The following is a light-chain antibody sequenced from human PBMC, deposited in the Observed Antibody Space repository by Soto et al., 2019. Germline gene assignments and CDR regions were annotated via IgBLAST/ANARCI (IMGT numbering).Light chain of an antibody. CDR3: QQLNTYPRT. CDR2: GAS. V-gene: IGKV3-15*01. CDR1: QSVSSN. J-gene: IGKJ3*01. Sequence: EIVMTQSPATLSVSPGERATLSCRASQSVSSNLAWYQQKPGQAPRLLIYGASTRATGIPARFSGSGSGTEFTLTISSLQSEDFATYCCQQLNTYPRTFGPGTKVDI.